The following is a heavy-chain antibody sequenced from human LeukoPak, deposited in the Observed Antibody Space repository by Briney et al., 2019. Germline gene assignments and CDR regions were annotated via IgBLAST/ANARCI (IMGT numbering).Heavy chain of an antibody. V-gene: IGHV4-34*01. D-gene: IGHD3-3*01. Sequence: PSETLSLTCAVYGGSFSGYYWSWIRQPPGKGLEWMGEINHSGSTNYNPSLKSRVTISVDTSKNQSSLKLSSVTAADTAVYYCARRSYYDFWRGYSDGFDYWGQGTLVTVSS. CDR3: ARRSYYDFWRGYSDGFDY. J-gene: IGHJ4*02. CDR2: INHSGST. CDR1: GGSFSGYY.